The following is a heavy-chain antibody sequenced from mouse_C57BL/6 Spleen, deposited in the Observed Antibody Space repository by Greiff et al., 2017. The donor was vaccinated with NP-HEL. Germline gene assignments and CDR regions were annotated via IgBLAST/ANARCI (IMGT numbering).Heavy chain of an antibody. CDR2: INPSNGGT. J-gene: IGHJ2*01. Sequence: QVQLQQPGTELVKPGASVKLSCKASGYTFTSYWMHWVKQRPGQGLEWIGNINPSNGGTNYNEKFKSKATLPVDKSSSTAYMQLSSLTSEDSAVYYCARDDYYGSSYVGYFDYWGQGTTLTVSS. D-gene: IGHD1-1*01. V-gene: IGHV1-53*01. CDR1: GYTFTSYW. CDR3: ARDDYYGSSYVGYFDY.